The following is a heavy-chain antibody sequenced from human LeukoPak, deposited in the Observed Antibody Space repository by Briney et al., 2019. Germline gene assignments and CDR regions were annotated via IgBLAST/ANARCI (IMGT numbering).Heavy chain of an antibody. J-gene: IGHJ4*02. CDR3: ARDAGWVVVPAAIHTSGFDY. CDR2: INPNSGGT. CDR1: GYTFTSYD. Sequence: ASVKVSCKASGYTFTSYDINWVRQAPGQGLEWMGWINPNSGGTNYAQKFQGRVTMTRDTSISTAYTELSRLRSDDTAVYYCARDAGWVVVPAAIHTSGFDYWGQGTLVTVSS. V-gene: IGHV1-2*02. D-gene: IGHD2-2*01.